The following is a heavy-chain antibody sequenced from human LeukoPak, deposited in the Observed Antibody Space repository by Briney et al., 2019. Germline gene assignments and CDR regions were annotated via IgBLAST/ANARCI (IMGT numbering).Heavy chain of an antibody. D-gene: IGHD5-18*01. V-gene: IGHV3-30*18. CDR3: AKDRTSMARSRPHY. J-gene: IGHJ4*02. CDR1: GFTFSSYG. CDR2: ISYDGSNK. Sequence: RSGRSLRLSCAASGFTFSSYGIHWVRQAPGKGLDWVALISYDGSNKYYADSVKGRFTISRDTSKNTPYLQMNSLRAEDTAVYYCAKDRTSMARSRPHYWGQGTLVTVSS.